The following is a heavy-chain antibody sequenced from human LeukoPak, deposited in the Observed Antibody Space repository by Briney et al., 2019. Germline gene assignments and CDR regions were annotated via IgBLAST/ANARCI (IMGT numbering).Heavy chain of an antibody. Sequence: SSETLSLTCTVSGGSISSYYWSWIRQPPGKGLEWIGYIYYSGSTNYNPSLKSRVTISVDTSKNQFSLKLSSVTAADTAVYYCARGGKMATTQFDYWGQGTLVTVSS. CDR2: IYYSGST. D-gene: IGHD5-24*01. CDR1: GGSISSYY. CDR3: ARGGKMATTQFDY. V-gene: IGHV4-59*01. J-gene: IGHJ4*02.